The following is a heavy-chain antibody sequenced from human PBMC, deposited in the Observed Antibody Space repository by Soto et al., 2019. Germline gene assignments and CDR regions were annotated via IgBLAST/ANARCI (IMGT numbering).Heavy chain of an antibody. CDR1: GGTFSSYA. J-gene: IGHJ4*02. Sequence: SVEVSCKASGGTFSSYAISWVRQAPGQGLEWMGGIIPIFGTANYAQKFQGRVTITADESTSTAYMELSSLRSEDTAVYYCARGGEYVWGSYRRNYYDSSGYYPFDYWGQGTLVTVSS. D-gene: IGHD3-22*01. V-gene: IGHV1-69*13. CDR3: ARGGEYVWGSYRRNYYDSSGYYPFDY. CDR2: IIPIFGTA.